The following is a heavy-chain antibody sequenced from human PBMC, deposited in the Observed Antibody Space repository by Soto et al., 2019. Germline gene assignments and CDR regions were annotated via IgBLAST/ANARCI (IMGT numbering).Heavy chain of an antibody. CDR1: GGSISSYY. D-gene: IGHD3-10*01. CDR3: ARESYYYGSGSPKNRLDP. CDR2: IYTRGST. Sequence: SETLSLTCTVSGGSISSYYWSWIRQHAGKGLEWIGRIYTRGSTNYNPSLKSRVTMSVDTSKNQFSLKLGSVTAADTTVYYCARESYYYGSGSPKNRLDPWGQGTLVTVSS. V-gene: IGHV4-4*07. J-gene: IGHJ5*02.